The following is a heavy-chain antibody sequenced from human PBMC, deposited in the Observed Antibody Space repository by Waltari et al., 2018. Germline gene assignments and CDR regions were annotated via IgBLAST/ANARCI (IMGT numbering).Heavy chain of an antibody. CDR3: AREDYDQLFHAFDI. CDR1: GFPFRSYA. CDR2: ISYDGSNK. J-gene: IGHJ3*02. Sequence: QVQLVESGGGVVQPGRSLRLSCAASGFPFRSYAMHWVRQAPGKGLEWVAVISYDGSNKYYADSVKGRFTISRDNSKNTLYLQMNSLRAEDTAVYYCAREDYDQLFHAFDIWGQGTMVTVSS. V-gene: IGHV3-30-3*01. D-gene: IGHD3-16*01.